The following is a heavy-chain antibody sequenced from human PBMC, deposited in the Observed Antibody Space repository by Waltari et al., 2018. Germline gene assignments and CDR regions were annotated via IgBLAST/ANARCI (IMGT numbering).Heavy chain of an antibody. Sequence: QVRLQQWGAGLLKPSETLSLTCVVSGGSHSGYYWSWIRQPPGKGLEWIGEVNYGGTTNYNPSLKSRITVSIDTSNNQFSLNLNSVTAADTAVYYCAKQVAGSGWYLGWGQGTLVSVSS. D-gene: IGHD6-19*01. CDR1: GGSHSGYY. J-gene: IGHJ4*02. V-gene: IGHV4-34*01. CDR3: AKQVAGSGWYLG. CDR2: VNYGGTT.